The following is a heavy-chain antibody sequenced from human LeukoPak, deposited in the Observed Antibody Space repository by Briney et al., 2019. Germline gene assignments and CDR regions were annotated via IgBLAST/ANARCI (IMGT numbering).Heavy chain of an antibody. CDR1: GFTFSSYA. CDR2: ISYDGSNK. CDR3: ARDGGTRLKYSFGYGDY. J-gene: IGHJ4*02. V-gene: IGHV3-30*04. D-gene: IGHD3-22*01. Sequence: PGGPLRLSCAASGFTFSSYAMHWVRQAPGKGLEWVAVISYDGSNKYYADSVKGRFTISRDNAKNSLYLQMNSLRAEDTAVYYCARDGGTRLKYSFGYGDYWGQGTLVTVSS.